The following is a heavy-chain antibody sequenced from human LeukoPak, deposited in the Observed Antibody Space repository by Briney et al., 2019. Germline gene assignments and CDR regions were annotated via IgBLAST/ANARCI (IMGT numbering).Heavy chain of an antibody. J-gene: IGHJ3*02. CDR1: GGTFSSYG. CDR3: ASLGDSSSWYPDDAFDI. Sequence: GGSLRLSCAASGGTFSSYGMHWVRQAPGKGLEWVAVIWYDGSNKYYADSVEGRFTISRDNSKTTLYLQMNSLRAEDTAVYYCASLGDSSSWYPDDAFDICGQGTMVTVSS. V-gene: IGHV3-33*01. CDR2: IWYDGSNK. D-gene: IGHD6-13*01.